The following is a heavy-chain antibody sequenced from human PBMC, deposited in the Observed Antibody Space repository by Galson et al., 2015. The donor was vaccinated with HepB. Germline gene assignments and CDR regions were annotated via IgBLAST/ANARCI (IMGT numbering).Heavy chain of an antibody. V-gene: IGHV1-18*04. CDR1: GYTFTSYG. CDR2: ISAYNGDT. CDR3: ARVPIVGATKVAFDI. J-gene: IGHJ3*02. D-gene: IGHD1-26*01. Sequence: SVKVSCKASGYTFTSYGISWVRQAPGQGLEWMGWISAYNGDTNYAQKLQGRVTMTTDTSTSTAYMELRSLRSDDTAVYYCARVPIVGATKVAFDIWGQGTMVTVSS.